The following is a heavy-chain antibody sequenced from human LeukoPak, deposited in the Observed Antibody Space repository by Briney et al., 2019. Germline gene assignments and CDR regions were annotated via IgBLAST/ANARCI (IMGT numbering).Heavy chain of an antibody. CDR2: ISWNSGSI. J-gene: IGHJ4*02. CDR3: TKASGYSSSSIDY. Sequence: GGSLRLSCAASGFTFDDYGMHWVRQAPGKGLEWVSGISWNSGSIGYADSVKGRFTISRDNAKSTLYLQMNSLRPEDMALYYCTKASGYSSSSIDYWGQGTLVTVSS. CDR1: GFTFDDYG. V-gene: IGHV3-9*03. D-gene: IGHD5-18*01.